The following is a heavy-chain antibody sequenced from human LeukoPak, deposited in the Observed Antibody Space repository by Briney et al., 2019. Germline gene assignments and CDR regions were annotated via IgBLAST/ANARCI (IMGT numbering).Heavy chain of an antibody. CDR1: GFTFSDSY. D-gene: IGHD4-23*01. CDR3: VRGLRWNEY. CDR2: ISSSGNTI. J-gene: IGHJ4*02. V-gene: IGHV3-11*01. Sequence: GGSLRLSCAASGFTFSDSYMSWIRQAPGKGLEWVSSISSSGNTIYHADSVRGRFTISRDNAKNSLCLQMNSLRAEDTAVYYCVRGLRWNEYWGQGTLVTVSS.